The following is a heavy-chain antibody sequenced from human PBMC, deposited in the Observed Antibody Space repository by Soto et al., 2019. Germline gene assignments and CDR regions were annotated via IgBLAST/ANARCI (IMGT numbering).Heavy chain of an antibody. J-gene: IGHJ3*02. Sequence: EVQLLESGGCLVQPGGSLRLSCAASGFTFSSYAMSWVRQAPGKGLEWVSAISGSGGSTYYADSVKGRFTISRDNSKNTLYLQMNSLRAEDTAVYYCAKGSSSWYKVFDAFDIWGQGTMVTVSS. CDR1: GFTFSSYA. D-gene: IGHD6-13*01. V-gene: IGHV3-23*01. CDR3: AKGSSSWYKVFDAFDI. CDR2: ISGSGGST.